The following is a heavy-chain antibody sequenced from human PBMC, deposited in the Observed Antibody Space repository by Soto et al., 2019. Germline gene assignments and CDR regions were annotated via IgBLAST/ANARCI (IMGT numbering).Heavy chain of an antibody. CDR1: GYIFTSYW. J-gene: IGHJ5*02. D-gene: IGHD2-15*01. CDR3: ARHVPSVGGFDP. CDR2: IDPSDSYT. Sequence: VESLKISCKGSGYIFTSYWISWFRQMPGKGLEWMGRIDPSDSYTNYSPSFQGHVTISADKSISTAYLQWSSLKASDTAMYYCARHVPSVGGFDPWGQGTLVTVSS. V-gene: IGHV5-10-1*01.